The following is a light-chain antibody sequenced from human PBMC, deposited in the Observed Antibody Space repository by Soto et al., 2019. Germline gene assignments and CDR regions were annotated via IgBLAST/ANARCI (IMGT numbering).Light chain of an antibody. CDR2: AES. J-gene: IGKJ4*01. CDR1: QGISNN. V-gene: IGKV1-9*01. CDR3: QQVKSYPRT. Sequence: DIHLTQSPSFLSASVGDRVTITCRASQGISNNLAWYQQKSGKPPNRLIYAESTLQSGVPSRCSGSGSGTEFTLTISSLQPEDFATYYCQQVKSYPRTFGGGTKVEIK.